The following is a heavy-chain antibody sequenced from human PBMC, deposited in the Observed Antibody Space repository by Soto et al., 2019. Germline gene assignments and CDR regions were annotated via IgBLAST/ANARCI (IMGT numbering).Heavy chain of an antibody. CDR3: ASAPYCSGGSGPPPYYYGMDV. V-gene: IGHV1-69*12. CDR1: GGTFSSYA. D-gene: IGHD2-15*01. J-gene: IGHJ6*02. CDR2: IIPIFGTA. Sequence: QVQLVQSGAEVKKPGSSVKVSCKASGGTFSSYAISWVQQAPGQGLEWMGGIIPIFGTANYAQKFQGRGTITADESTSTAYMELSSLRSEDTAVYYCASAPYCSGGSGPPPYYYGMDVWGQGTTVTVSS.